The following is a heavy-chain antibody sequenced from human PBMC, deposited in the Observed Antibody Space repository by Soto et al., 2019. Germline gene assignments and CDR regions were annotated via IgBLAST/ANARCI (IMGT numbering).Heavy chain of an antibody. J-gene: IGHJ4*02. CDR2: INPNGGST. D-gene: IGHD1-26*01. V-gene: IGHV1-46*01. CDR1: GYTFTDYY. Sequence: AASVKVSCKASGYTFTDYYMHWVRQAPGQGLEWMGIINPNGGSTSYAEKFQGRVTMTRDTSTSTVYMDVSSLRSEDTAVYYCARPPLSGRTRLYYFEFWGQGTLVTVSS. CDR3: ARPPLSGRTRLYYFEF.